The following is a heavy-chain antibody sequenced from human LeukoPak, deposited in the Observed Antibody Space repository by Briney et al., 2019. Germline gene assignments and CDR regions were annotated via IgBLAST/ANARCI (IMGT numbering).Heavy chain of an antibody. V-gene: IGHV4-59*01. CDR2: IYYSGST. CDR1: GGSFSGYY. J-gene: IGHJ4*02. CDR3: ARVARYSGYAEFDY. D-gene: IGHD5-12*01. Sequence: SETLSLTCAVYGGSFSGYYWSWIRQPPGKGLEWIGYIYYSGSTNYNPSLKSRVAISVDTSKNQFSLKLSSVTAADTAVYYCARVARYSGYAEFDYWGQGTLVTVSS.